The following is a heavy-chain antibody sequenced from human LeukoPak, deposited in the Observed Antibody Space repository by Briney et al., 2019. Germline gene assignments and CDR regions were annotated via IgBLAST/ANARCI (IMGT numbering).Heavy chain of an antibody. Sequence: GGSLRLSCAGSGFTFSSCGMSWVRQAPGKGLEWVSAISGSGGSTYYADSVKGRFTISRDNSKNTLYLQMNSLRAEDTAVYYCANVWGSYPYYWGQGTLVTVSS. D-gene: IGHD3-16*01. CDR1: GFTFSSCG. CDR3: ANVWGSYPYY. J-gene: IGHJ4*02. V-gene: IGHV3-23*01. CDR2: ISGSGGST.